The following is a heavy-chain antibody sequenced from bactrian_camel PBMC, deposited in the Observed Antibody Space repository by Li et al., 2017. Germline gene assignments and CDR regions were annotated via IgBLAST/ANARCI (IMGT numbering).Heavy chain of an antibody. D-gene: IGHD4*01. CDR3: AKVRYSSAGPDGYNY. J-gene: IGHJ4*01. CDR2: INTGGDST. CDR1: GYTFRNYA. V-gene: IGHV3S1*01. Sequence: HVQLVESGGGSVQVGGSLTLSCVASGYTFRNYAMIWVRQVPGRGLEWVSAINTGGDSTYYADSVKGRFTISRDNAKNTLYLQLNSLKTEDTAMYYCAKVRYSSAGPDGYNYWGQGTQVTVS.